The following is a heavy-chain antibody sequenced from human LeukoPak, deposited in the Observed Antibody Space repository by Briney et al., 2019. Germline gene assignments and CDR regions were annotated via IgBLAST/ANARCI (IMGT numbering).Heavy chain of an antibody. CDR2: INDSGTI. J-gene: IGHJ6*03. CDR1: GGSFSHYY. Sequence: SETLSLTCAVYGGSFSHYYWSWIRQSPGMGLEWIGEINDSGTINYNPSLMSRVTISVDKSKNQFSLKLTSATAADTAVYYCARRWNYGRNYYIDVWGKGASVSVSS. V-gene: IGHV4-34*01. CDR3: ARRWNYGRNYYIDV. D-gene: IGHD1-7*01.